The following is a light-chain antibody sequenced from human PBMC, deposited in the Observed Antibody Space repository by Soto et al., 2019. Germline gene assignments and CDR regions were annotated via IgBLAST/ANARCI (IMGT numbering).Light chain of an antibody. CDR3: SSYTSSSTLPYV. J-gene: IGLJ1*01. CDR2: EVS. Sequence: QSVLTQPASVSGSPGQSITISCTGTSSDVGGYNYVSWYQQHPGKAPKLMIYEVSNRPSGVSNRFSGSKSGNTASLTISGLQAEDEADYYCSSYTSSSTLPYVFGTGPRSPS. CDR1: SSDVGGYNY. V-gene: IGLV2-14*01.